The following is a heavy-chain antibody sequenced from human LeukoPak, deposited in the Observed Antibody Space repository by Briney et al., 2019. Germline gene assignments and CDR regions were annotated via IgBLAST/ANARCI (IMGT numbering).Heavy chain of an antibody. CDR2: IYYSGST. CDR3: ARRYYGSGSYYNY. CDR1: GGSISSSSYY. D-gene: IGHD3-10*01. Sequence: SETLSLTCTVSGGSISSSSYYWGWIRQPPGKGLEWIGSIYYSGSTYYNPSLKSRVTISVDTSKNQFSLKLSSVTAADTAVYYCARRYYGSGSYYNYWGQGILVTVSS. J-gene: IGHJ4*02. V-gene: IGHV4-39*01.